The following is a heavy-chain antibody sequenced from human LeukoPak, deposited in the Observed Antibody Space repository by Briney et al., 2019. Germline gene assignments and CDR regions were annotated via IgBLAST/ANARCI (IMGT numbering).Heavy chain of an antibody. J-gene: IGHJ6*03. CDR3: VRGRNVKWVPGVGGNPRASRYYYYMDV. CDR2: INHSGGT. Sequence: PSETLSLTCAVYGGPVTGFSWSWIRQSPVKGLESIGEINHSGGTNYAPSLQSRVTLSLDTSKNQFSLTLTSVTAADTAVYYCVRGRNVKWVPGVGGNPRASRYYYYMDVWGKGTTVTVSS. D-gene: IGHD4-23*01. CDR1: GGPVTGFS. V-gene: IGHV4-34*01.